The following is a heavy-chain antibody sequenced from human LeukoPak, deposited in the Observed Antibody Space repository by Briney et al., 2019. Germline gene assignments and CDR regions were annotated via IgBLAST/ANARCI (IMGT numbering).Heavy chain of an antibody. D-gene: IGHD3-22*01. CDR1: GYTFTDYF. V-gene: IGHV1-2*06. CDR2: INPNSGAS. Sequence: ASVKVSCKASGYTFTDYFIHWVRQAPGQGLEWMGRINPNSGASNYAQKFQGRVTTTRDTSISTAYMELSRLRSDDTAVFYCARYYYDSSGKGAFDIWGQGTMVTVSS. CDR3: ARYYYDSSGKGAFDI. J-gene: IGHJ3*02.